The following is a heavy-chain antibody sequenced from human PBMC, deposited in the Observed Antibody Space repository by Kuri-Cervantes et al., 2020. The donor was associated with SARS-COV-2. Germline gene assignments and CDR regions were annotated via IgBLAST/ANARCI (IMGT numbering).Heavy chain of an antibody. CDR3: ARDLWGSPGYMDV. J-gene: IGHJ6*03. CDR2: IYYSGST. Sequence: GSLTLSCTVSGGSISSSSYYWGWIRQPPGKGLEWIGSIYYSGSTYYNPSLKSRVTISVDTSKNQFSLKPSSVTAADTAVYYCARDLWGSPGYMDVWGKGTTVTVSS. V-gene: IGHV4-39*07. D-gene: IGHD3-16*01. CDR1: GGSISSSSYY.